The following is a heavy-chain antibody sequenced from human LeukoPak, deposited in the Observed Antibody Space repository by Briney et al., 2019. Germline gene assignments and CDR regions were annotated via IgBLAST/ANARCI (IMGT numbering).Heavy chain of an antibody. V-gene: IGHV3-30*02. CDR3: AKETTADEDAFDP. CDR1: GFTFSSYG. CDR2: IRYDGSSK. Sequence: PGGSLRLSCAASGFTFSSYGMHWVRQAPGQGLGWVAFIRYDGSSKYYADSVKGRFTISRDNSKNTLYLQMNSLRAEDTAVYYCAKETTADEDAFDPWGQGTLVTVSS. J-gene: IGHJ5*02. D-gene: IGHD1-1*01.